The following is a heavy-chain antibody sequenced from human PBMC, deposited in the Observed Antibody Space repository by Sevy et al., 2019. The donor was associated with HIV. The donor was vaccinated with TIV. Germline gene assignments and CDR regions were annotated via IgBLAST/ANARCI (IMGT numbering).Heavy chain of an antibody. D-gene: IGHD4-17*01. V-gene: IGHV3-30*02. CDR1: GFTFKSYG. CDR2: IRNDGSTK. CDR3: VKGPHPAVTTSYALDV. J-gene: IGHJ6*02. Sequence: GGSLRLSCAASGFTFKSYGMHWVRQAPGKGLEWVTFIRNDGSTKYYADSVRGRLTASRDNSKNTLYLNMNSLRPEDTAVYYCVKGPHPAVTTSYALDVWGQGTTVTVSS.